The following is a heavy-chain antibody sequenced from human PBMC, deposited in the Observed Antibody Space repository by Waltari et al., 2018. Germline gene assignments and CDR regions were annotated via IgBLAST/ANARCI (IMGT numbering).Heavy chain of an antibody. CDR2: IRSKANSYAT. V-gene: IGHV3-73*01. D-gene: IGHD1-20*01. CDR3: TSITGTDWQDY. CDR1: GFTFSGSA. J-gene: IGHJ4*02. Sequence: EVQLVESGGGLVQPGGSLKLSCAASGFTFSGSAMPWVRQASGKGLEWVGHIRSKANSYATAYAASVKGRFTISRDDSKNTAYLQMNSLKTEDTAVYYCTSITGTDWQDYWGQGTLVTVSS.